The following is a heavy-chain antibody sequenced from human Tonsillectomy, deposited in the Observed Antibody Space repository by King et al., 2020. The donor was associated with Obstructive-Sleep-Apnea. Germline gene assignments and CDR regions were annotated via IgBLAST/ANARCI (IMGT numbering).Heavy chain of an antibody. V-gene: IGHV4-34*01. J-gene: IGHJ6*02. CDR2: INHSGST. CDR1: VGSFSGYY. Sequence: VQLQQWGAGLLKPSETLSLTCAVYVGSFSGYYWSWLRQPPGKGLEWIGEINHSGSTNYNPSLKSRVTISVDTSTNQFSLKLSFVTAADTAVYYCARGVVVPVALSFYYYGVDVWGQGTTVTVSS. CDR3: ARGVVVPVALSFYYYGVDV. D-gene: IGHD1-26*01.